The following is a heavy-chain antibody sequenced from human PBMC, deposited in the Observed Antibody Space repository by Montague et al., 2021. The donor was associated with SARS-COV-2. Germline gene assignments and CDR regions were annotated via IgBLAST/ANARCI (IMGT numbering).Heavy chain of an antibody. J-gene: IGHJ4*02. D-gene: IGHD3/OR15-3a*01. CDR1: GGSISSYY. CDR3: ARAPLPGIAVDNAFDF. V-gene: IGHV4-34*01. CDR2: VTHKGNT. Sequence: SETLSLTCTVSGGSISSYYWNWIRQPPGKGLELVGEVTHKGNTNYNPSLKSQVTISLDTSKNQFSLKLTSVTAADTAMYYCARAPLPGIAVDNAFDFWGQGTLVTVSS.